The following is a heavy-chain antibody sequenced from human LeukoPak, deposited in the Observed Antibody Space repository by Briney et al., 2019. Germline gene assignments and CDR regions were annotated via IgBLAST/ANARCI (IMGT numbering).Heavy chain of an antibody. J-gene: IGHJ6*04. CDR3: AKGPSSGWWDYYYGMDV. CDR2: ISGSGGST. Sequence: GGSLRLSCAATGFIFSSYAMSWVRQAPGKGLERDSAISGSGGSTYYADSVKGRFTISRDNSKNTLYLQMNSLRAEDTAVYYCAKGPSSGWWDYYYGMDVWGKGTTVTVSS. CDR1: GFIFSSYA. V-gene: IGHV3-23*01. D-gene: IGHD6-19*01.